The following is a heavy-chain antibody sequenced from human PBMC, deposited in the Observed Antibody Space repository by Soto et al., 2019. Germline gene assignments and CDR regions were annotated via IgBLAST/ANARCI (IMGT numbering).Heavy chain of an antibody. CDR1: GGTFTDLG. CDR2: IIPIFGTP. D-gene: IGHD3-22*01. J-gene: IGHJ5*02. Sequence: KASGGTFTDLGLHWVRQAPGQGLEWMGGIIPIFGTPNYAQKFQGRVIITADEFTSTAHMELSSLRSEDTAVYYCARGWDHYDSSGLLTWFDPWGQGTLVTVSS. CDR3: ARGWDHYDSSGLLTWFDP. V-gene: IGHV1-69*01.